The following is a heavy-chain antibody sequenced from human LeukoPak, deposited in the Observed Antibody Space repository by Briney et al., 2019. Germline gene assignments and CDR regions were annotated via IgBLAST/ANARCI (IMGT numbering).Heavy chain of an antibody. CDR1: GGSISSSSYY. D-gene: IGHD5-18*01. CDR3: ARARARGYSYGSFYYYYMDV. V-gene: IGHV4-39*01. Sequence: PSETLSLTCTVSGGSISSSSYYWGWIRQPPGKGLEWIGSIYYSGSTYYNPSLKSRVTISVDTSKNQFSLKLSSVTAADTAVYYCARARARGYSYGSFYYYYMDVWGKGTTVTVSS. J-gene: IGHJ6*03. CDR2: IYYSGST.